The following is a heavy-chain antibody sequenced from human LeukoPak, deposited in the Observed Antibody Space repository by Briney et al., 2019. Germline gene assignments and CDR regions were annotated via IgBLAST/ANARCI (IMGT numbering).Heavy chain of an antibody. Sequence: GGSLRLSCAASGFTFSSYGMHWVRQAPGKGLEWVAFIRYDGSNKYYADSVKGRFTISRDNSKNTLYLQMNSLRAEDTAVYYCAKTPSDDSALDYWGQGTLVTVSS. CDR2: IRYDGSNK. CDR1: GFTFSSYG. J-gene: IGHJ4*02. CDR3: AKTPSDDSALDY. V-gene: IGHV3-30*02. D-gene: IGHD3-3*01.